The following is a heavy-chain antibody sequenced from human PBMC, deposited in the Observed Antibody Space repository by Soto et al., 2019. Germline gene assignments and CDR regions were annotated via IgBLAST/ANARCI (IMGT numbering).Heavy chain of an antibody. CDR1: GFTFSNYW. D-gene: IGHD3-16*01. CDR3: ARDGLMHGPDMDQ. CDR2: VGSDGRGA. Sequence: EVQLVESGGGLVPPGGSVRLSCAASGFTFSNYWMHWVRQTPGKGLVWVSRVGSDGRGATYADSVKGRFTISRDNAKNTLYLQMDRLRVEDTAMYHCARDGLMHGPDMDQWGQGILVTVSS. J-gene: IGHJ4*02. V-gene: IGHV3-74*01.